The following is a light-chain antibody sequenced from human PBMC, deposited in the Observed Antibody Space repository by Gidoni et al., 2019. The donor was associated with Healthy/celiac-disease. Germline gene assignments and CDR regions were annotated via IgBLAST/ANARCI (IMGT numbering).Light chain of an antibody. J-gene: IGLJ3*02. CDR3: CSYAGSSTWV. V-gene: IGLV2-23*01. CDR1: TSAVGSYNL. CDR2: EGN. Sequence: QSALTQPASVSGSPGQSITISCTATTSAVGSYNLVSWYQHHPGKAPKLMIYEGNKRPSGVSNRFSGSKSGNTASLTISVLQAEDEADYYCCSYAGSSTWVFGGGTKLTVL.